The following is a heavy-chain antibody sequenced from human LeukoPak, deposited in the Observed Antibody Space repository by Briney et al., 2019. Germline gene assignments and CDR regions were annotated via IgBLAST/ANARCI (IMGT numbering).Heavy chain of an antibody. CDR3: AKEGDYYGSGSYRDGFDI. CDR2: ISSSGSTI. J-gene: IGHJ3*02. Sequence: GGSLRLSCAASGFTFSSYEMNWVRQAPGKGLEWVSYISSSGSTIYYADSVKGRFTISRDSFKNTLYLQMNSLRPEDTAVYYCAKEGDYYGSGSYRDGFDIWGQGTRATVSS. D-gene: IGHD3-10*01. V-gene: IGHV3-48*03. CDR1: GFTFSSYE.